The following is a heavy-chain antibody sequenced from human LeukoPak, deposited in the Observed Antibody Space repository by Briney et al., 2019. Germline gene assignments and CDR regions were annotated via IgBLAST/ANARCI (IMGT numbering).Heavy chain of an antibody. CDR2: ISSSSNTI. CDR1: GFTFSSYS. CDR3: ARLPVVPAAIIYYYYYYMDV. V-gene: IGHV3-48*01. Sequence: GGSLRLSCAASGFTFSSYSMNWVRQASGKGLEWVSYISSSSNTIYYADSVKGRFTISRDNAKNSLYLHMNSLRAEDTAVYYCARLPVVPAAIIYYYYYYMDVWGKGTTVTVSS. J-gene: IGHJ6*03. D-gene: IGHD2-2*01.